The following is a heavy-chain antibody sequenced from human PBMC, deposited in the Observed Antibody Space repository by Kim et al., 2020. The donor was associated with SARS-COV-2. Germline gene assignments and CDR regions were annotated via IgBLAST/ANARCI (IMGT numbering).Heavy chain of an antibody. J-gene: IGHJ4*02. V-gene: IGHV3-74*01. CDR3: AREGPERGEYYFDF. D-gene: IGHD3-10*01. CDR2: IYSDGSGT. CDR1: GFIFSSYW. Sequence: GGSLRLSCAASGFIFSSYWMHWVRQAPGKGLVWVSRIYSDGSGTSYADSLKGRFTISRDNAKNTLYLQMNSLSAEDTAVYYCAREGPERGEYYFDFWGQGTLVTVSS.